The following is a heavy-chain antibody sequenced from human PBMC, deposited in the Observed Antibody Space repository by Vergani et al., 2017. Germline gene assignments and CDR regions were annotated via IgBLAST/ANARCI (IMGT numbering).Heavy chain of an antibody. CDR2: ISRSSSYI. J-gene: IGHJ3*02. D-gene: IGHD3-3*01. V-gene: IGHV3-21*01. Sequence: EVQLVESGGGLVKPGGSLRLSCAASGFTFSSYSMNWVRQAPGKGLEWVSSISRSSSYIYYADSVKGRFTISRDNAKNSLYLQMNSLRAEDTAVYYCAREANLRFLEWLLSDAFDIWGQGTMVTVSS. CDR3: AREANLRFLEWLLSDAFDI. CDR1: GFTFSSYS.